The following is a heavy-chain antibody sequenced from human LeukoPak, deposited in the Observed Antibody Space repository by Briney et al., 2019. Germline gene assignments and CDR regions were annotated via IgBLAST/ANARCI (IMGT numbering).Heavy chain of an antibody. Sequence: AASVKVSCKASGGTFSSYAISWVRQAPGQGLEWMGGIIPIFGTANYAQKFQGRVTITADESTSTAYMELSSLRSEDTAVYYCARAGNYYDSSGYYRDYWGQGTLVTVSS. D-gene: IGHD3-22*01. CDR1: GGTFSSYA. CDR2: IIPIFGTA. J-gene: IGHJ4*02. V-gene: IGHV1-69*13. CDR3: ARAGNYYDSSGYYRDY.